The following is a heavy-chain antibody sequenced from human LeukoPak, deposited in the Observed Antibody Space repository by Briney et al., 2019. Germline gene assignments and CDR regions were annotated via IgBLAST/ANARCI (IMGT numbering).Heavy chain of an antibody. D-gene: IGHD6-19*01. CDR3: ARTSGYSSGWYYGYYMDV. CDR1: GFTVSTNY. J-gene: IGHJ6*03. Sequence: GGSLRLSCAASGFTVSTNYMNWVRQAPGKGLEWVSYISSSGSTIYYADSVKGRFTISRDNAKNSLYLQMNSLRAEDTAVYYCARTSGYSSGWYYGYYMDVWGKGTTVTISS. CDR2: ISSSGSTI. V-gene: IGHV3-48*03.